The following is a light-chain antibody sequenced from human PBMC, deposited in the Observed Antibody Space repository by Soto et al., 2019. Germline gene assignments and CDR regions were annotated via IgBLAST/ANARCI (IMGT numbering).Light chain of an antibody. V-gene: IGLV3-21*04. J-gene: IGLJ2*01. CDR1: NIGSKS. CDR2: YDC. CDR3: QVWDSSSDHPHVV. Sequence: SYELTQPPSVSVAPGKTARITCGGNNIGSKSVHWYQKKPSQAPVLVIYYDCDRPSGIPERFSGSNSGNTATLTISRVEAGDEADYYCQVWDSSSDHPHVVFGGGTKVTVL.